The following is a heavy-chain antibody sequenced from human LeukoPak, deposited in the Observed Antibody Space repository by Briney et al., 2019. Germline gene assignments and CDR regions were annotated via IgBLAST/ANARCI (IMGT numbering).Heavy chain of an antibody. Sequence: GGSLRLSCAASGFTFSSYGMSWVRQAPGKGLEWVSAIGTTGDTYYPGSVKGRLTISRENAKNSLYLQMNSLRAGDTAVYYCARDRGGGHMDVWGKGTTVTISS. CDR2: IGTTGDT. CDR3: ARDRGGGHMDV. J-gene: IGHJ6*03. V-gene: IGHV3-13*01. CDR1: GFTFSSYG. D-gene: IGHD2-15*01.